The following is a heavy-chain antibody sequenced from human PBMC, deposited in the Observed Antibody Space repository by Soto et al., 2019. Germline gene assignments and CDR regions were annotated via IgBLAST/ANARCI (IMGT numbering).Heavy chain of an antibody. J-gene: IGHJ4*02. Sequence: GGSLRLSCAASGSTFSSYVMQWVRQAPGKGLEWVAVISYDGSDKYYADSVKGRFTISRDNSKNTMYLQVNSLRAEDTAVYYCARDRDYGSGSFFDYWGQGALVTVSS. CDR1: GSTFSSYV. D-gene: IGHD3-10*01. CDR3: ARDRDYGSGSFFDY. CDR2: ISYDGSDK. V-gene: IGHV3-30-3*01.